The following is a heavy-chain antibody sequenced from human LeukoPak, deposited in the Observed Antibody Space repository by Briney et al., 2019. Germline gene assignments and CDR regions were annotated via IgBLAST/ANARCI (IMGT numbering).Heavy chain of an antibody. D-gene: IGHD6-19*01. CDR2: NIPIFGIA. J-gene: IGHJ6*02. V-gene: IGHV1-69*04. Sequence: ASVKVSCKASGGTFSSYAISWVRQAPGQGLEWMGRNIPIFGIANYAQKFQGRVTITADKSTSTAYMELSSLRSEDTAVYYCARDRGSSSGWYDLPLNYYYYYGMDVWGQGTTVTVSS. CDR3: ARDRGSSSGWYDLPLNYYYYYGMDV. CDR1: GGTFSSYA.